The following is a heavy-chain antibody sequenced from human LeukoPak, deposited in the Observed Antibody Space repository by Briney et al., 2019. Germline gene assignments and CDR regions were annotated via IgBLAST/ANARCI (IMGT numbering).Heavy chain of an antibody. J-gene: IGHJ6*03. V-gene: IGHV1-69*05. Sequence: SVKVSCKASGGTFSSYAISWVRQAPGQGLEWMGGIIPIFGTANYAQKFQGRVTITTDESTSTAYMELSSLRSEDTAVYYCARDPLPYYDSSGYRSYYYYMGVWGKGTTVTVSS. D-gene: IGHD3-22*01. CDR2: IIPIFGTA. CDR1: GGTFSSYA. CDR3: ARDPLPYYDSSGYRSYYYYMGV.